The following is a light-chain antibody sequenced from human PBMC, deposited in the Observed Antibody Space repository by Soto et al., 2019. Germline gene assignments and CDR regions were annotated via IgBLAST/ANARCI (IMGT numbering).Light chain of an antibody. Sequence: QSALTQPPSASGSPGQSVTISCTGTSSDVGAYNYVSWYQQHPGKAPKLMIYDVSKRPSGVPYRFSGSKSGNAASLTVSGLQGEEEADYYCSSYAGSSGVFGGGTKLTVL. CDR2: DVS. J-gene: IGLJ3*02. V-gene: IGLV2-8*01. CDR3: SSYAGSSGV. CDR1: SSDVGAYNY.